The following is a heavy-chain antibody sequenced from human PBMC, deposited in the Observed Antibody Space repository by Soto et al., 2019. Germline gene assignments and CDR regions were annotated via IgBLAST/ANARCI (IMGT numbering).Heavy chain of an antibody. CDR2: RSNDGNNQ. D-gene: IGHD1-26*01. V-gene: IGHV3-30*03. Sequence: QVQLVESGGGVVQPGKSLRLSCAASGFTFSGYGMQWVRQAPGKGLEWVAVRSNDGNNQYYADSVKGRLTISRDNSKNTLSLEVDSLRAEYTSVDYCARSLVGSSWYVADYWGQGSLVTVSS. CDR3: ARSLVGSSWYVADY. CDR1: GFTFSGYG. J-gene: IGHJ4*02.